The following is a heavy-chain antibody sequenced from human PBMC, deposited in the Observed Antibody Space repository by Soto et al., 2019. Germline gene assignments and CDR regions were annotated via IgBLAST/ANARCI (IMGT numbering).Heavy chain of an antibody. V-gene: IGHV3-7*01. CDR2: IKQDGSEK. CDR3: ARDSVRGYYDSSGYFTALDY. J-gene: IGHJ4*02. CDR1: GFTFSDYW. D-gene: IGHD3-22*01. Sequence: GSLRLSCAASGFTFSDYWMSWVRQAPGKGLEWVANIKQDGSEKYYVDSVKGRFTISRDNAKNSLFLQMNSLRAEDTAVYYCARDSVRGYYDSSGYFTALDYWGQGTLVTVSS.